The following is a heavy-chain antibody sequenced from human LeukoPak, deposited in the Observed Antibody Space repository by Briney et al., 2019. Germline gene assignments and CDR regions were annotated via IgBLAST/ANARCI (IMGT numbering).Heavy chain of an antibody. J-gene: IGHJ4*02. CDR3: ARETSGWPDY. CDR2: INPSGGST. D-gene: IGHD6-19*01. Sequence: ASVKVSCKASGYTFTSYYMHWGRQAPGQGLEWMGIINPSGGSTSYAQKFQGRVTMTRDTSASTVYMELSSLRSEDTAVYYCARETSGWPDYWGQGTLVTVSS. CDR1: GYTFTSYY. V-gene: IGHV1-46*01.